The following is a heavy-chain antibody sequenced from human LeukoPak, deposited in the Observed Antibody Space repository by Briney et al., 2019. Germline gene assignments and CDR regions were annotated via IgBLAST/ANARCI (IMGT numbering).Heavy chain of an antibody. CDR1: GFTFSNYA. CDR2: FSGSGGST. D-gene: IGHD3-22*01. J-gene: IGHJ3*02. V-gene: IGHV3-23*01. CDR3: AKGGVFVLVVVGNAFDI. Sequence: PGGSLRLFCATSGFTFSNYALSRGRPAPGKGLEWGSAFSGSGGSTYYADSVKGRFTISRDNSKNTLYLQMNSLRAEDTAVYYCAKGGVFVLVVVGNAFDIWGQGTMVTVSS.